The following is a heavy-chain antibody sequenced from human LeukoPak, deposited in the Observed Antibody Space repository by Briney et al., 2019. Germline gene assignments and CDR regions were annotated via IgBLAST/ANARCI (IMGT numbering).Heavy chain of an antibody. CDR2: ISAYNGNT. CDR3: ARVGTYYDFWSGYFDY. Sequence: ASVKVSCKASAHTFTSYGISWVRQAPGQGLEWMGWISAYNGNTNYAQKLQGRVTMTTDTSTSTAYMELRSLRSDDTAVYYCARVGTYYDFWSGYFDYWGQGTLVTVSS. D-gene: IGHD3-3*01. J-gene: IGHJ4*02. CDR1: AHTFTSYG. V-gene: IGHV1-18*01.